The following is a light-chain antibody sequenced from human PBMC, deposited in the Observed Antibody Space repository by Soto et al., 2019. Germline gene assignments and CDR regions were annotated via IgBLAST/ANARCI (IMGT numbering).Light chain of an antibody. V-gene: IGLV3-1*01. CDR1: KLGDKY. J-gene: IGLJ1*01. CDR3: QAWDSSTASYV. CDR2: QDT. Sequence: SYELTQPPSVSVSPGQTATITGSGDKLGDKYACWFQQKPGQSPVSVIYQDTMRPSGIPERFSASNSGNTATLTISGTQATDEADYYCQAWDSSTASYVFGTGTKVTVL.